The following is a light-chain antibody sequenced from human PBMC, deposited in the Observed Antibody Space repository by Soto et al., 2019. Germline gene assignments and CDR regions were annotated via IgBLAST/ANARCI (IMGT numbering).Light chain of an antibody. CDR3: QQYDNWPPKT. J-gene: IGKJ4*01. V-gene: IGKV3-15*01. CDR1: QSVRNN. Sequence: EVVMTQSPATLSVSPGERATLSCKASQSVRNNLVWYLQKPGQAPRPIIYDATTRATGIPVRFSGSGSGTVFTLTISSLQSEDVGVYYGQQYDNWPPKTFGGGTKVEVK. CDR2: DAT.